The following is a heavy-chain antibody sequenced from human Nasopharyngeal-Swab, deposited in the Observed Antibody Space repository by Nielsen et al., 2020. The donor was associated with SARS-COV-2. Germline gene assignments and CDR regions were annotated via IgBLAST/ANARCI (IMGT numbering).Heavy chain of an antibody. CDR3: AKDRQYSSSDDYYCYYMDV. D-gene: IGHD6-13*01. J-gene: IGHJ6*03. V-gene: IGHV3-23*01. CDR1: GFTFSSYA. Sequence: GGSLRLSCAASGFTFSSYAMSWVRQAPGKGLEWVSAISGSGGSTYYADSVKGRFTISRDNSKNTLYLQMNSLRAEDTAVYYCAKDRQYSSSDDYYCYYMDVWGKGTTVTVSS. CDR2: ISGSGGST.